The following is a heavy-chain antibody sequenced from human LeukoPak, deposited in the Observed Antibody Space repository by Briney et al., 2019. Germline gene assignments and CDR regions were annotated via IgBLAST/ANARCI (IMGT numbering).Heavy chain of an antibody. Sequence: GGTLRLSCAASGFTFSDYYMSWIRQAPGKGLEWASYISSSGSFIYYADSVKGRFTISRDNAKNSLYLHMNSLRAEDTALYYCAREHYYDSSGYSPDYWGKGTLVTVSS. CDR2: ISSSGSFI. D-gene: IGHD3-22*01. V-gene: IGHV3-11*04. CDR1: GFTFSDYY. J-gene: IGHJ4*02. CDR3: AREHYYDSSGYSPDY.